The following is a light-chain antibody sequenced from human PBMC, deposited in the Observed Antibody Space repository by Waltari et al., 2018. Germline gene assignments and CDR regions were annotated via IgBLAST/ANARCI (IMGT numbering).Light chain of an antibody. CDR1: NIGSKT. CDR3: QVWESRSDPF. Sequence: SYVLTQPPSVSVAPGETAQITCEGNNIGSKTVQWYQQKPGQAPVLVIYYDSGRPSWIPERFSGSNSGNTATLTISRVEAGDEADYYCQVWESRSDPFFGGGTKLTVL. J-gene: IGLJ2*01. CDR2: YDS. V-gene: IGLV3-21*01.